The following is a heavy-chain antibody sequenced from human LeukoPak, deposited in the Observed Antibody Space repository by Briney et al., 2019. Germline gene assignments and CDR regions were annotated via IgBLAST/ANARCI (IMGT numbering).Heavy chain of an antibody. CDR3: AKTRITMIVVGYFDY. CDR1: GFTFSSYA. D-gene: IGHD3-22*01. CDR2: ISGSGGST. V-gene: IGHV3-23*01. J-gene: IGHJ4*02. Sequence: GGSLRLSCAASGFTFSSYAMSWVRQAPGKGLDWVSAISGSGGSTYYADSVKGRFTISRDNSKNTLYLQMNSMRAEDTAVYYCAKTRITMIVVGYFDYWGQGTLVTVSS.